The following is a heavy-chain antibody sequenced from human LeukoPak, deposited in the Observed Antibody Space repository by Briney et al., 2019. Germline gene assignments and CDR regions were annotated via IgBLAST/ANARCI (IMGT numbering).Heavy chain of an antibody. V-gene: IGHV3-30*18. CDR2: ISKDGGSNK. D-gene: IGHD6-13*01. J-gene: IGHJ4*02. Sequence: PGGSLRLSCAASGFTFSSYGFHWVRQAPGKGLEWVAVISKDGGSNKYHADSVKGRFTISRDNSVNTLYLQMNSLRAEDTAVYYCAKVGIGSRDGYFDYWGQGTLVTVSS. CDR1: GFTFSSYG. CDR3: AKVGIGSRDGYFDY.